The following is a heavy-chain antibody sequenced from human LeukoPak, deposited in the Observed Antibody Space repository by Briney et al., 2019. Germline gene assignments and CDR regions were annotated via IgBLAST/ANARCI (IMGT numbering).Heavy chain of an antibody. J-gene: IGHJ1*01. CDR3: ARVSEDYSSGWYEEYFQY. CDR2: IWYDGSKK. V-gene: IGHV3-33*01. CDR1: GFTFSRYG. D-gene: IGHD6-19*01. Sequence: GRSLILSCAASGFTFSRYGMHWVRQAPGKGLEWVAVIWYDGSKKNYADSVKGRFTISRDNSKNTLNLQMTSLRAEDTAVYYCARVSEDYSSGWYEEYFQYWGQGTLVIVSS.